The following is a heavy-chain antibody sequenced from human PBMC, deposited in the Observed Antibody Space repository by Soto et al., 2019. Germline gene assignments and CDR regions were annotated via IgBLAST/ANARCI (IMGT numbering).Heavy chain of an antibody. CDR1: GGFISRNY. J-gene: IGHJ4*02. CDR3: ARYRREAVAGYTLDN. Sequence: SETLSLTCTGSGGFISRNYWTLIRQPPGKGLEWIGYVYNSGSTNYNPSLKSRVTISEDTSKSQFSLKVNSMTAADTAVYYCARYRREAVAGYTLDNWGQGILVTVSS. D-gene: IGHD6-13*01. V-gene: IGHV4-59*01. CDR2: VYNSGST.